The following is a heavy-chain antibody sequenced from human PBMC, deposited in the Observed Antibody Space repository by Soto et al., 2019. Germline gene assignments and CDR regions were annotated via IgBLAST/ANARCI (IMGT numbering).Heavy chain of an antibody. CDR3: ARVPDSEVPAAMQRYYYYYGMDV. J-gene: IGHJ6*02. V-gene: IGHV1-69*13. CDR1: GGTFSSYA. D-gene: IGHD2-2*01. CDR2: IIPIFGTA. Sequence: GASVKVSCKASGGTFSSYAISWVRQAPGQGLEWMGGIIPIFGTANYAQKFQGRVTITADESTSTAYMELSSLRSEDTAVYYCARVPDSEVPAAMQRYYYYYGMDVWGQGTTVTVSS.